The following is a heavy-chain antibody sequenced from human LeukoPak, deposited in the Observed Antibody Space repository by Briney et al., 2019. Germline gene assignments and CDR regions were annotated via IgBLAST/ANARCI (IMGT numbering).Heavy chain of an antibody. J-gene: IGHJ5*02. D-gene: IGHD5-18*01. Sequence: ASVKVSCKASGYTFTNYAMNWVRQAPGQGLEWIGWIHPSTGNPTYAQDFTGRFVFSLDTSVSTAYLQISSLKAEDTAVCYCARRGYSYGYYWFDPWGQGTLVTVSS. CDR3: ARRGYSYGYYWFDP. V-gene: IGHV7-4-1*02. CDR1: GYTFTNYA. CDR2: IHPSTGNP.